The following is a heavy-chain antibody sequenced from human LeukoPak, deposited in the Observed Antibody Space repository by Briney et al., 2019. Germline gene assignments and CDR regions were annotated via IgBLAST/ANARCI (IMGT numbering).Heavy chain of an antibody. D-gene: IGHD3-16*01. CDR3: ARVPYVLPPDH. Sequence: SETLSLTCTVSGGSISSGGYYWSWIRQHPGKGLEWIGYIYYSGSTYYNPSLKSRLTISVDTSKNQFSLKLSSVPAADTAVYYCARVPYVLPPDHWGQGPLVTVSS. CDR2: IYYSGST. J-gene: IGHJ4*02. V-gene: IGHV4-31*03. CDR1: GGSISSGGYY.